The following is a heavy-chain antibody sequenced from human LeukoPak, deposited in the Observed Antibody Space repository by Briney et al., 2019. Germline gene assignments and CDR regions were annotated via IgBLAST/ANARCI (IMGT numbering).Heavy chain of an antibody. Sequence: GGSLRLSCAASGFTFSSYSMNWVRQAPGKGLEWVSSISSSSSYIYYADSVKGRFTISSDNAKNSLYLQMNSLRAEDTAVYYCARVLHFDWLLYHWGQGTLVTVSS. CDR3: ARVLHFDWLLYH. D-gene: IGHD3-9*01. J-gene: IGHJ5*02. CDR2: ISSSSSYI. CDR1: GFTFSSYS. V-gene: IGHV3-21*01.